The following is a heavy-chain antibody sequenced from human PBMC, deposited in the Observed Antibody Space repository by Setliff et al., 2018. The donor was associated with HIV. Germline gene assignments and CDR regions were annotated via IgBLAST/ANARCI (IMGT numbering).Heavy chain of an antibody. CDR3: AKGQGPVDY. Sequence: ASVKVSCKASGFIFTHYYIHWVRQAPGQGLEWMGRISPNSGGTQFAQKFQGRVALTRDTSISTAYMELSGLRSDDTAVYYCAKGQGPVDYWGRGTLVTVSS. CDR2: ISPNSGGT. CDR1: GFIFTHYY. V-gene: IGHV1-2*06. J-gene: IGHJ4*02.